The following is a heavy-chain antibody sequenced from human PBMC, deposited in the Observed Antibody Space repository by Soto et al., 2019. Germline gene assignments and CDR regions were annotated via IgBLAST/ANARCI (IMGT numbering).Heavy chain of an antibody. CDR2: ISSSSSYI. D-gene: IGHD2-15*01. J-gene: IGHJ4*02. CDR1: GFTFSSYS. Sequence: EVQLVESGGGLVKPGGSLRLSCAASGFTFSSYSMNWVRQAPGKGLEWVSSISSSSSYIYYADSVKGRFTISRDNAKNSLYLHMNSLRAEDTAVYYCSGYCSGGSCYGFWGQGTLVTVSS. CDR3: SGYCSGGSCYGF. V-gene: IGHV3-21*01.